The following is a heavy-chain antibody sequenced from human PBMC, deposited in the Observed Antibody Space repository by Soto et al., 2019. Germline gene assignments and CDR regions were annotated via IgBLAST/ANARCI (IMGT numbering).Heavy chain of an antibody. V-gene: IGHV3-30-3*01. J-gene: IGHJ6*02. CDR3: ARDYGSSWYYYYYGMDV. Sequence: SLRLSCAASGFTFSSYAMHWVRQAPGKGLEWVAVISYDGSNKYYADSVKGRFTISRDNSKNTLYLQMNSLRAEDTAVYYCARDYGSSWYYYYYGMDVWGQGTTVTVSS. CDR1: GFTFSSYA. CDR2: ISYDGSNK. D-gene: IGHD6-13*01.